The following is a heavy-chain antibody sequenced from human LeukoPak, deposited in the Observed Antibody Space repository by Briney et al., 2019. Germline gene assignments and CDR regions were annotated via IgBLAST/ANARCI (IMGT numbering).Heavy chain of an antibody. CDR3: ARGGLQAPGWFDP. Sequence: ASVKVSCKASGGTFSSYAISWVRQAPGQGLEWMGRIIPIFGIANYAQKFQGRVTITADESTSTAYMELSSLRSEDTAVYYCARGGLQAPGWFDPWGQGTLVTVSS. CDR1: GGTFSSYA. V-gene: IGHV1-69*15. D-gene: IGHD4-11*01. J-gene: IGHJ5*02. CDR2: IIPIFGIA.